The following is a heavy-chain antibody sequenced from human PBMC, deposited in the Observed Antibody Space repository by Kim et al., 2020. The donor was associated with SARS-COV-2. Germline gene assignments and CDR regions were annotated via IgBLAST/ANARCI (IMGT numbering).Heavy chain of an antibody. CDR1: GGSISSGDYY. D-gene: IGHD6-13*01. Sequence: SETLSLTCTVSGGSISSGDYYWSWIRQPPGKGLEWIGYIYYSGSTYYNPSLKSRVTISVDTSKNQFSLKLSSVTAADTAVYYCAREDSSSWSTYYYYGMDVWGQATTVTVAS. CDR3: AREDSSSWSTYYYYGMDV. CDR2: IYYSGST. J-gene: IGHJ6*02. V-gene: IGHV4-30-4*01.